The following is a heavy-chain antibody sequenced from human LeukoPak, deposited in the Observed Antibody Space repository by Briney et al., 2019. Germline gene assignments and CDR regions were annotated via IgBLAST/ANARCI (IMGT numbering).Heavy chain of an antibody. J-gene: IGHJ3*02. CDR3: AREWELRPQGAFDI. CDR1: GYTFTSYD. CDR2: MNPNSGNT. Sequence: ASVKVSCKASGYTFTSYDINWVRQATGQGLEWMGWMNPNSGNTGYAQKFQGRVTMTRNTSISTAYMELSSLRSEDTAVHYCAREWELRPQGAFDIWGQGTMVTVSS. D-gene: IGHD1-26*01. V-gene: IGHV1-8*01.